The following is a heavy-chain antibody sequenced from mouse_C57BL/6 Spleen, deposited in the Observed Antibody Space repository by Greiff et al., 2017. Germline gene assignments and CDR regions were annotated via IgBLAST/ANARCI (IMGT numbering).Heavy chain of an antibody. V-gene: IGHV14-4*01. Sequence: VQLQPSGAELVRPGASVQLSCTASGFNIKDDYMHWVKQRPEQGLEWIGWIDPENGDTDYASKFQGKATITADTSSNTAYLQLSSLTSEDTAVYYCTLRLYYWGQGTTRTVSS. CDR3: TLRLYY. J-gene: IGHJ2*01. D-gene: IGHD2-12*01. CDR1: GFNIKDDY. CDR2: IDPENGDT.